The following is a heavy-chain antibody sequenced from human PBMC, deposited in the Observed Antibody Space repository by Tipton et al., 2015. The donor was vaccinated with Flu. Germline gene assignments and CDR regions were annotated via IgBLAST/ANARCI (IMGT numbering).Heavy chain of an antibody. CDR1: GYTFTSYG. V-gene: IGHV1-18*01. CDR2: ISAYNGNT. J-gene: IGHJ5*02. Sequence: QLAQSGAEVKKPGASVKVSCKASGYTFTSYGISWVRQAPGQGLEWMGWISAYNGNTNYAQKLQGRVTMTTDTSTSTAYMELRSLRSDDTAVYYCARDPGGPWGVVSENWFDPWGQGTLVTVSS. D-gene: IGHD2-15*01. CDR3: ARDPGGPWGVVSENWFDP.